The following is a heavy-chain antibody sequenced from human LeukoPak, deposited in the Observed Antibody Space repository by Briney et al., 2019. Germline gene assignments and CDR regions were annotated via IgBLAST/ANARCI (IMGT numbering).Heavy chain of an antibody. CDR1: GDFFRSYY. Sequence: SETLSLTCTVSGDFFRSYYWTWIRRPPGKGLEWIGYIYYSGNTNYNPSLKSRVTISVDTSNNQFSLRLRSVTAADTAVYYCVRMQEGAPYHFDYWGQGTLVTVSS. CDR2: IYYSGNT. J-gene: IGHJ4*02. CDR3: VRMQEGAPYHFDY. D-gene: IGHD3-16*01. V-gene: IGHV4-59*01.